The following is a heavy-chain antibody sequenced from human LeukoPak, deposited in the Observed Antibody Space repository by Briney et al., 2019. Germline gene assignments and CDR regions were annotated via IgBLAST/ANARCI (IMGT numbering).Heavy chain of an antibody. Sequence: SETLSLTCTVSGGSIRSNYWSWIRQPPGKGLEWIGYIYHSGSTNYNPSLNSRVTISVDTFKNEFSLKLSSVTAADTAVYYCARVMGDGYKRAFDYWGQGTLVTVSS. J-gene: IGHJ4*02. V-gene: IGHV4-59*01. CDR1: GGSIRSNY. D-gene: IGHD5-24*01. CDR2: IYHSGST. CDR3: ARVMGDGYKRAFDY.